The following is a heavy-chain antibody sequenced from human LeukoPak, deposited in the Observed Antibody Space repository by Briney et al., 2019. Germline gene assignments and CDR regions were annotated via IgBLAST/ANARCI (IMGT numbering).Heavy chain of an antibody. D-gene: IGHD3-3*01. J-gene: IGHJ6*03. Sequence: GGSLRLSCAASGFTFSSYSMNWVRQAPGKGLEWVSSISSSSSYIYYADSVKGRFTISRDNAKNSLYLQMNSLRAEDTAVYYCARDAPYYHFWSGYYSYMDVWGKGTTVTVSS. CDR3: ARDAPYYHFWSGYYSYMDV. V-gene: IGHV3-21*01. CDR1: GFTFSSYS. CDR2: ISSSSSYI.